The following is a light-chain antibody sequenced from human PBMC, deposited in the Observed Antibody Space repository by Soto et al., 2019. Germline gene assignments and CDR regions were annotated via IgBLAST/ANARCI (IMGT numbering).Light chain of an antibody. Sequence: EIVLTQSPGTLSLSPGARAPLSCRATESVVSSYLAWYQQKPGQAPRLLIYGASSRATGIPDRFSGSGSGTDFTLTISRLEPEDFAVFYCQQYGNTPWTFGQGTKVDIK. V-gene: IGKV3-20*01. CDR3: QQYGNTPWT. J-gene: IGKJ1*01. CDR1: ESVVSSY. CDR2: GAS.